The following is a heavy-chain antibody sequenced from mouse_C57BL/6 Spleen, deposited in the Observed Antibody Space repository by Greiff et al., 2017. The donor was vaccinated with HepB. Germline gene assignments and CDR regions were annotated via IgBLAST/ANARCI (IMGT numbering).Heavy chain of an antibody. CDR2: ISNGGGST. CDR3: ARQEAGNYYYFDY. D-gene: IGHD2-1*01. Sequence: EVKVEESGGGLVQPGGSLKLSCAASGFTFSDYYMYWVRQTPEKRLEWVAYISNGGGSTYYPDTVKGRFTISRDNAKNTLYLQMSRLKSEDTAMYYCARQEAGNYYYFDYWGQGTTLTVSS. CDR1: GFTFSDYY. V-gene: IGHV5-12*01. J-gene: IGHJ2*01.